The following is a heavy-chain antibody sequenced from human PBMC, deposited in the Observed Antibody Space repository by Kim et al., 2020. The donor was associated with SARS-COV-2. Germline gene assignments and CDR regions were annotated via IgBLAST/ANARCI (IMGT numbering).Heavy chain of an antibody. D-gene: IGHD3-10*01. Sequence: GGSLRLSCAASGFTFSSYAMHWVRQAPGKGLEWVAVISYDGSNKYYADSVKGRFTISRDNSKNTLYLQMNSLRAEDTAVYYCARDSHDYYGSGIYEYFDYWGQGTLVTVSS. CDR3: ARDSHDYYGSGIYEYFDY. J-gene: IGHJ4*02. CDR2: ISYDGSNK. CDR1: GFTFSSYA. V-gene: IGHV3-30*04.